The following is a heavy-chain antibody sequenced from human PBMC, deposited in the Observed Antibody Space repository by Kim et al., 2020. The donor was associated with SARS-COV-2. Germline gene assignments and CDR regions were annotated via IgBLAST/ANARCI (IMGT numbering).Heavy chain of an antibody. D-gene: IGHD2-15*01. V-gene: IGHV3-11*01. CDR1: GITFSDYY. CDR3: ARALLDAFDI. Sequence: GGSLRLSCAASGITFSDYYMGWIRQAPGKGLEWVSYISSSGSSTYYVDSVKGRFTISRDNAKKSLYLQMNSLRTEDTAVYYCARALLDAFDIWGQGTMFTVSS. CDR2: ISSSGSST. J-gene: IGHJ3*02.